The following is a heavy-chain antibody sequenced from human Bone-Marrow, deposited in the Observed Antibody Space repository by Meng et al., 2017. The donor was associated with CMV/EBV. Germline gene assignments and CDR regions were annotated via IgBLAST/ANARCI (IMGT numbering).Heavy chain of an antibody. CDR3: AHKFGGYALAN. CDR2: ISSSSNYI. V-gene: IGHV3-21*01. D-gene: IGHD3-10*01. CDR1: GFTFNSYN. J-gene: IGHJ4*02. Sequence: GESLKISCAASGFTFNSYNINWVPQAPGKGLEWVSSISSSSNYIYYADSVKGRFTISRDNAKNSVFLQMNSLRAEDTAVYYCAHKFGGYALANWGQRTLVTVSS.